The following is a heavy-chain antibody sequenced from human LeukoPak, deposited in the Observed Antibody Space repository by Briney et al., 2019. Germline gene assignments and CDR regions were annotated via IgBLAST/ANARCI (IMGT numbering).Heavy chain of an antibody. V-gene: IGHV3-33*01. CDR2: IWYDGSNK. D-gene: IGHD1-1*01. J-gene: IGHJ3*02. Sequence: GRSLRLSCAASGFTFSSYGMPWVRQAPGKGLEWVAVIWYDGSNKYYADSVKGRFTISRDNSKNTLYLQMNSLRAEDTAVYYCARDRDLEPAIDAFDIWGQGTMDTVSS. CDR3: ARDRDLEPAIDAFDI. CDR1: GFTFSSYG.